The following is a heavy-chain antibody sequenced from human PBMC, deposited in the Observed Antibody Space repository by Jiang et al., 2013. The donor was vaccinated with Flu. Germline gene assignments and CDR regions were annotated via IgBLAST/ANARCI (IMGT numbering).Heavy chain of an antibody. J-gene: IGHJ6*04. CDR2: TYYRSKWYN. D-gene: IGHD4-23*01. CDR3: TMTTLDYYYGMDV. V-gene: IGHV6-1*01. Sequence: NSAAWNWIRQSPSRGLEWLGRTYYRSKWYNDYAVSVKSRITINPDTSKNQFSLQLNSVTPEDTAVYYCTMTTLDYYYGMDVWGKGTTVTVSS. CDR1: NSAA.